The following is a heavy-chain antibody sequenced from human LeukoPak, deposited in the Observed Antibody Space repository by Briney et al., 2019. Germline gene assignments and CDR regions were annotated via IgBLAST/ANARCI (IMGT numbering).Heavy chain of an antibody. Sequence: PGGSLRLSCAASGFTFSSYAMHWVRQAPGKGLEWVAVVSYDGSNKYYADSVKGRFTISRDNSKNTLYLQMNSLRAEDTAVYYCARDGAAFGFDYWGQGTLVTVSS. CDR1: GFTFSSYA. CDR3: ARDGAAFGFDY. CDR2: VSYDGSNK. D-gene: IGHD3-16*01. J-gene: IGHJ4*02. V-gene: IGHV3-30-3*01.